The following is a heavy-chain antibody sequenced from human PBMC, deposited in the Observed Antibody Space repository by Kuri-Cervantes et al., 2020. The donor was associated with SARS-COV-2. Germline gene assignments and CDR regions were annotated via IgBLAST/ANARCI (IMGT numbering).Heavy chain of an antibody. CDR2: ISGSGGST. J-gene: IGHJ4*02. CDR1: GFTFSSYA. V-gene: IGHV3-23*01. CDR3: AREHCSSTSCYGLDY. Sequence: GESLKISCAASGFTFSSYAMSWVRQAPGKGLEWVSAISGSGGSTYYADSVKGRFTISRDNSKNTLYLQMKSLRAEDTAVYYCAREHCSSTSCYGLDYWGQGTLVTVSS. D-gene: IGHD2-2*01.